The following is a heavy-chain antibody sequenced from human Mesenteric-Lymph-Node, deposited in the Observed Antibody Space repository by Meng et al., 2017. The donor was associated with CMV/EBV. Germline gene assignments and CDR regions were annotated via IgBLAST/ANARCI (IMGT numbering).Heavy chain of an antibody. CDR1: GVSIRSSSW. J-gene: IGHJ4*02. Sequence: CAVSGVSIRSSSWWSWVRQAPGKGLEWIGEVYHSGTTNYNPSLKSRVTMSVDKSKNQFSLNLSSVTAADTAVYYCARSSSGYDSGDYWGQGTLVTVSS. V-gene: IGHV4-4*02. D-gene: IGHD5-12*01. CDR2: VYHSGTT. CDR3: ARSSSGYDSGDY.